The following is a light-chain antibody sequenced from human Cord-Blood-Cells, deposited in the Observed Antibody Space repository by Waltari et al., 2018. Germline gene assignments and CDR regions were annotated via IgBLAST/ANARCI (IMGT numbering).Light chain of an antibody. Sequence: QSALTQPASVSGSPGQSITIPCTGTSSDVGSYNLVSWYQQHPGKAPQLMIYEGSKRPSGVSNRFSGSKSGNTASLTISGLQAEDEADYYCCSYAGSSTNWVFGGGTKLTVL. CDR2: EGS. J-gene: IGLJ3*02. CDR1: SSDVGSYNL. V-gene: IGLV2-23*01. CDR3: CSYAGSSTNWV.